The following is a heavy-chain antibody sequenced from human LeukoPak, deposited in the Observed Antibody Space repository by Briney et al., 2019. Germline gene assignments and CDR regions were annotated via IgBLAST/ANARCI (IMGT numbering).Heavy chain of an antibody. CDR1: GFTFTSSA. CDR2: IVVGSGNT. Sequence: GASVKVSCKASGFTFTSSAMQWVRQARGQRLEWIGWIVVGSGNTNYAQKFQERVTITRDMSTRTAYMELSSLRSEDTAVYYCAVVPAAMMDDAFDIWGQGTMVTVSS. V-gene: IGHV1-58*02. J-gene: IGHJ3*02. CDR3: AVVPAAMMDDAFDI. D-gene: IGHD2-2*01.